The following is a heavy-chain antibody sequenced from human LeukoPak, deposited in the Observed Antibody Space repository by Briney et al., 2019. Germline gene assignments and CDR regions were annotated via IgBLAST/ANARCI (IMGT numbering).Heavy chain of an antibody. Sequence: GGSLRLSCAASGFTLSSYSMNWVRQAPGKGLEWVSSISSSSSYIYYADSVKGRFTISRDNAKNSLYLQMNSLRAEDTAVYYCARGIRYFDWYFDYWGQGTLVTVSS. J-gene: IGHJ4*02. CDR2: ISSSSSYI. D-gene: IGHD3-9*01. CDR3: ARGIRYFDWYFDY. V-gene: IGHV3-21*01. CDR1: GFTLSSYS.